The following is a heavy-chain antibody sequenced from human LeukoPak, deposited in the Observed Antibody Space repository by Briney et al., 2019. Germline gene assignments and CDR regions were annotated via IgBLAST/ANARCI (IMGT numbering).Heavy chain of an antibody. Sequence: SETLSLTCTVSGGSISSSGYYWGWIRQPPGKGLEWIGSIYYSGSTYYNPSLKSRVTISVDKSKNQFSLNLSSVTAADTAVYYCARGGTGWLDPWGQGTLVTVSS. J-gene: IGHJ5*02. CDR2: IYYSGST. D-gene: IGHD1-1*01. CDR3: ARGGTGWLDP. CDR1: GGSISSSGYY. V-gene: IGHV4-39*07.